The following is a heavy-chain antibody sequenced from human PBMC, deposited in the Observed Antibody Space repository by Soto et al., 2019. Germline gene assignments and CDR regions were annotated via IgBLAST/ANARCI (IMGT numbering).Heavy chain of an antibody. CDR1: GYTFTSYG. Sequence: QVQLVQSGAEVKKPGASVKVSCKASGYTFTSYGISWVRQAPGQGLEWMGWISAYNGNTTYAQKLQGRVTMTTDTSTCTAYLELRSLRSDDTAVYYCARDRGYCSSTSCYAGGWFDPCGQGTLVTVSS. CDR2: ISAYNGNT. J-gene: IGHJ5*02. V-gene: IGHV1-18*01. CDR3: ARDRGYCSSTSCYAGGWFDP. D-gene: IGHD2-2*03.